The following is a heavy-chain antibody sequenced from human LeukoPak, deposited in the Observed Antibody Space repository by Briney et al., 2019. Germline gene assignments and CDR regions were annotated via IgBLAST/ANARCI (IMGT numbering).Heavy chain of an antibody. Sequence: PGGSLRLSCAASGFTFSSYSMNWVRQAPGKGLEWVSYSSSSSSTIYYADSVKGRSTISRDNAKSSLYLQMNSLRAEDTAVYYCARAGITTTGPLFQHWGQGTLVTVSS. CDR3: ARAGITTTGPLFQH. J-gene: IGHJ1*01. V-gene: IGHV3-48*01. CDR1: GFTFSSYS. CDR2: SSSSSSTI. D-gene: IGHD6-13*01.